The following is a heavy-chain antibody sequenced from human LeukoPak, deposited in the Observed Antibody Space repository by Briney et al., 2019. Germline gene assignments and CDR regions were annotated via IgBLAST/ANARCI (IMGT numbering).Heavy chain of an antibody. D-gene: IGHD3-9*01. CDR2: ISSSGSSI. CDR1: GFTFSDYY. CDR3: ASTLLTSLDY. Sequence: GGSLRLSCAASGFTFSDYYMNWIRQAPGKGLEWVSYISSSGSSIYYADSVKGRFTSSRDNAKNSLYLQMNSLRAEDTAVYYCASTLLTSLDYWGQGTLVTVSS. J-gene: IGHJ4*02. V-gene: IGHV3-11*04.